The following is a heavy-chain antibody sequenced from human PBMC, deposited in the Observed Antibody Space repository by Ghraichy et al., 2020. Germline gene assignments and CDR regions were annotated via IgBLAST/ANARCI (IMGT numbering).Heavy chain of an antibody. Sequence: GGSLRLSCAASGFTFRTYAMSWVRQAPGKGLEWVSAITDNGGTTYDAESVKGRFTISRDNSENTLFLQMNSLRGEDTAVYYCAKFARDWPNEYLQHWGQGALVTVSS. CDR1: GFTFRTYA. CDR3: AKFARDWPNEYLQH. J-gene: IGHJ1*01. CDR2: ITDNGGTT. V-gene: IGHV3-23*01. D-gene: IGHD3/OR15-3a*01.